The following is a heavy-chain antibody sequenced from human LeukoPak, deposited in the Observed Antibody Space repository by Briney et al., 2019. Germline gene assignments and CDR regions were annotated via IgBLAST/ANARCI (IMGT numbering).Heavy chain of an antibody. Sequence: GGSLGLSCAVSGFIFSSYAVHWVRQAPGKGLEWVAVISYDGSNKYYADSVKGRFSVSRDNSKNTPYLQMNSLRAEDTAVYYCARCGVYAYFDYWGQGTLVTVSS. J-gene: IGHJ4*02. V-gene: IGHV3-30-3*01. CDR2: ISYDGSNK. CDR3: ARCGVYAYFDY. CDR1: GFIFSSYA. D-gene: IGHD5/OR15-5a*01.